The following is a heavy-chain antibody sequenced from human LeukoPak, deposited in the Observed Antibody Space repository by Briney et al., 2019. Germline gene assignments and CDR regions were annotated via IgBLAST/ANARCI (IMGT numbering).Heavy chain of an antibody. CDR3: AKCLRNYNAFDI. J-gene: IGHJ3*02. Sequence: GGSLRLSCAASGFTFSSYAMSWVRQAPGKGLEWVSVISGSGDSTNYVDSVKGRFTISRDNSKNTLYLQMNSLRAEDTAVYYCAKCLRNYNAFDIWGQGTMVTVSS. CDR1: GFTFSSYA. V-gene: IGHV3-23*01. CDR2: ISGSGDST. D-gene: IGHD1-7*01.